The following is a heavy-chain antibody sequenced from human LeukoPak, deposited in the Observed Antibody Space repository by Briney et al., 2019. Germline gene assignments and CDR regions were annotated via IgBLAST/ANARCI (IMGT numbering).Heavy chain of an antibody. CDR2: IYPGDSDT. CDR1: GYIFAAYW. Sequence: GESLKISCKGSGYIFAAYWISWVRQLPGKGLEWMGSIYPGDSDTRYNPSFQGQVTISADRSINTAYLQWNSLKASDTAIYYCARLQEDIVVVPAAIPYNWFDPWGRGSLVTVSS. CDR3: ARLQEDIVVVPAAIPYNWFDP. D-gene: IGHD2-2*01. J-gene: IGHJ5*02. V-gene: IGHV5-51*01.